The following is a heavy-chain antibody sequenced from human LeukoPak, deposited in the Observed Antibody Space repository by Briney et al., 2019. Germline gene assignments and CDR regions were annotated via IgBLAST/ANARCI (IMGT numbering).Heavy chain of an antibody. CDR2: ISTSGST. CDR1: GGSISSYY. J-gene: IGHJ4*02. V-gene: IGHV4-4*07. Sequence: SETLSLTCTVSGGSISSYYWSWIRQPAGKGLEWIGRISTSGSTNYNPSLKSRVTMSVDTSKNQFSLKLSSVTAADTAVYYCARDRYHYDSSGYYQLDYWGQGTLVTVSS. D-gene: IGHD3-22*01. CDR3: ARDRYHYDSSGYYQLDY.